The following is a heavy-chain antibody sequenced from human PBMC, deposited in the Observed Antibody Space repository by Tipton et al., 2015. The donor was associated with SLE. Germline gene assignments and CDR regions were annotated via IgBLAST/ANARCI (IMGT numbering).Heavy chain of an antibody. CDR1: GYNFPNFW. CDR2: IFPGDSDT. Sequence: QLVQSGAEVKKSGESLKISCKGSGYNFPNFWIGWVRQMPGKGLEWMGIIFPGDSDTRYSPSFEGHVIISADKSSSTAHLQWSSLKTSDTAMYYCARGTLAATSRFAYWGQGTLVTVSS. J-gene: IGHJ4*02. D-gene: IGHD5-12*01. V-gene: IGHV5-51*01. CDR3: ARGTLAATSRFAY.